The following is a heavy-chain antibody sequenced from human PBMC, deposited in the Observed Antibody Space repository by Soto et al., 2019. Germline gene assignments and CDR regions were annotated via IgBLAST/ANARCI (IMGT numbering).Heavy chain of an antibody. V-gene: IGHV3-74*01. Sequence: EVQLVESGGGLVQPGGSLRLSCAATGFTFSTYWVHWVRQAPGKGLVWVSRINSDGSTTDYADSVKGRFTITRHNAKNTLYLQMNSLRAEDTAVYYCARGVGNSDWYSAFDIWGQGTMVTVSS. CDR1: GFTFSTYW. CDR2: INSDGSTT. D-gene: IGHD6-19*01. CDR3: ARGVGNSDWYSAFDI. J-gene: IGHJ3*02.